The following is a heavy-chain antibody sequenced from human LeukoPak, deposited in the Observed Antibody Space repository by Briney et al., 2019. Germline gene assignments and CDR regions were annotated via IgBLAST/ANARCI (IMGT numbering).Heavy chain of an antibody. J-gene: IGHJ4*02. CDR2: INHSGST. Sequence: PSETLSLTCAVYGGSFSGYYWSWIRQPPGKGLEWIGEINHSGSTYYNPSLKSRVTISVDTSKNQFSLKLSSVTAADTAVYYCARGSSSDWYGAPFDYWGQGTLVTVSS. CDR3: ARGSSSDWYGAPFDY. D-gene: IGHD6-13*01. V-gene: IGHV4-34*01. CDR1: GGSFSGYY.